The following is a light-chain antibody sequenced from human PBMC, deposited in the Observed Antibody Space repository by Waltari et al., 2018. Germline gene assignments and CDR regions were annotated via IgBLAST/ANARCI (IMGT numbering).Light chain of an antibody. J-gene: IGKJ1*01. CDR2: DAS. CDR3: QQRSNWPPWT. CDR1: QRVSSY. V-gene: IGKV3-11*01. Sequence: EIVLTQSPATLSLSPGERATLSCRASQRVSSYLAWYQQKPGQAPRRRIYDASNRATGIPARFSGSGSGTDFTLTISSLEPEDFAVYYCQQRSNWPPWTFGQGTKVEIK.